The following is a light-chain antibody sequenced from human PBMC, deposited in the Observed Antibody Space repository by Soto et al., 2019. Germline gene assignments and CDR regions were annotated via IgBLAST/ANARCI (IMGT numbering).Light chain of an antibody. J-gene: IGLJ2*01. CDR3: SSYTSSSAVV. V-gene: IGLV2-14*01. Sequence: QSVLTQPASVSGSPGQSITISCTGTSSDVGGYNYVSWYQQHPGKAPKLMIYDVSNRPSGVSNRFSGSKSGNTASLTISGLQAEDEAYYYCSSYTSSSAVVFGGGTKRTVL. CDR1: SSDVGGYNY. CDR2: DVS.